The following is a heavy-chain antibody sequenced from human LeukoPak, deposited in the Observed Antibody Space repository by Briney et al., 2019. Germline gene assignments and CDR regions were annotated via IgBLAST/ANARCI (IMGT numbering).Heavy chain of an antibody. D-gene: IGHD3-22*01. V-gene: IGHV1-3*03. CDR3: AREGGVYYDSSGSLTFDY. J-gene: IGHJ4*02. CDR1: GYTFTSYA. Sequence: ASVKVSCKASGYTFTSYAMHWVRQAPGQRLEWMGWINAGNGNTKYSQEFQGRVTITRDTSASTAYMELSSLRSEDMAVYYCAREGGVYYDSSGSLTFDYWGQGTLATVSS. CDR2: INAGNGNT.